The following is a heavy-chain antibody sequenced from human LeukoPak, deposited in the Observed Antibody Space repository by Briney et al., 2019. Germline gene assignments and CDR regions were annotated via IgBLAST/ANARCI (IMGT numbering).Heavy chain of an antibody. D-gene: IGHD4-17*01. Sequence: ASVKVSCKASGYTFTGYYMHWVRQAPGQGLEWMGWINPNSGGTNYAQKFQGRVTIIRETSITTAYMELSRLRSDDTAVYYCARDDYGDSVGGAFDIWGQGTMVTVSS. J-gene: IGHJ3*02. V-gene: IGHV1-2*02. CDR1: GYTFTGYY. CDR2: INPNSGGT. CDR3: ARDDYGDSVGGAFDI.